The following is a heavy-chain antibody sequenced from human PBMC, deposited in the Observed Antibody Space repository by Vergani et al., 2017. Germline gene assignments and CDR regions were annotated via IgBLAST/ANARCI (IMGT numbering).Heavy chain of an antibody. J-gene: IGHJ5*02. V-gene: IGHV4-34*11. CDR1: GGSFSGYY. CDR3: ARDLEVGATGXFDP. CDR2: IYYSGST. D-gene: IGHD1-26*01. Sequence: QVQLQQWGAGLLKPSETLSLTCAVYGGSFSGYYWSWIRQPPGKGLEWIGYIYYSGSTNYNPSLKSRVTISVDTSKNQFALKLSSVTAADTAVYYCARDLEVGATGXFDPWGQGTLVTVSS.